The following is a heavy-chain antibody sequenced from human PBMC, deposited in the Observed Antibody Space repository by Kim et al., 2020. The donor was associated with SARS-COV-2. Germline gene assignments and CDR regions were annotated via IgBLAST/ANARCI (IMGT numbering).Heavy chain of an antibody. J-gene: IGHJ6*02. Sequence: VSVKVSCKVSGYTLTELSMHWVRQAPGKGLEWMGGFDPEDGETIHAQKFQGRVTMTEDTSTDTAYMELSSLRSEDTAVYYCATGTPLKDIVVVPAAMLYYYGMDVWGQGTTVTVSS. D-gene: IGHD2-2*01. V-gene: IGHV1-24*01. CDR3: ATGTPLKDIVVVPAAMLYYYGMDV. CDR1: GYTLTELS. CDR2: FDPEDGET.